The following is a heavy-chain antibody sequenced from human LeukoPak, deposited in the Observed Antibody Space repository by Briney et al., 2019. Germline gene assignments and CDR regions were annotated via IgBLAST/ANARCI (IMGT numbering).Heavy chain of an antibody. Sequence: ASVKVSCKASGYTSTDYGITWVRQAPGQGLEWLGWINIYNGKITYAQNLQGRVTMTRDTSTSTVYMELSSLRSEDTAVYYCARAPRVLYYYDSSGYLDYWGQGTLVTVSS. V-gene: IGHV1-18*01. CDR2: INIYNGKI. J-gene: IGHJ4*02. CDR1: GYTSTDYG. CDR3: ARAPRVLYYYDSSGYLDY. D-gene: IGHD3-22*01.